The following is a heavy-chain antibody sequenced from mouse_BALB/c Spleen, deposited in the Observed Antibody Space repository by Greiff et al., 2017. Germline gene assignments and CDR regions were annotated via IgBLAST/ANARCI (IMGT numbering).Heavy chain of an antibody. Sequence: VQLQQSGPGLVKPSQSLSLTCSVTGYSITSGYYWNWTRQFPGNKLEWMGYISYDGSNNYNPSLKNRISITRDTSKNQFFLKLNSVTTEDTATYYCARGGYWYFDVWGAGTTVTVSS. V-gene: IGHV3-6*02. CDR2: ISYDGSN. J-gene: IGHJ1*01. CDR1: GYSITSGYY. CDR3: ARGGYWYFDV.